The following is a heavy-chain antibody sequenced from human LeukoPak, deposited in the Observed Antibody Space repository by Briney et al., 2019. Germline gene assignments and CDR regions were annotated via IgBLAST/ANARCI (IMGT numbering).Heavy chain of an antibody. Sequence: SQTLSLTCTVSGGSISSGDYYWGWIRQPPGKGLEWIGYIYYSGSTYYNPSLKSRVTISVDTSKNQFSLKLSSVTAADTAVYYCARGIAVAGTLDYWGQGTLVTVSS. CDR1: GGSISSGDYY. CDR3: ARGIAVAGTLDY. J-gene: IGHJ4*02. CDR2: IYYSGST. D-gene: IGHD6-19*01. V-gene: IGHV4-30-4*08.